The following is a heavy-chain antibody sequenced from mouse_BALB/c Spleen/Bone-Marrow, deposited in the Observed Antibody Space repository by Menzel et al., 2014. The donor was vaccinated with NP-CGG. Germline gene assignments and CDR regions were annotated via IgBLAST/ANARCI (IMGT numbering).Heavy chain of an antibody. V-gene: IGHV7-3*02. D-gene: IGHD2-12*01. CDR3: ARNYDGAMDY. J-gene: IGHJ4*01. Sequence: EVQGVESGGGLVQPGDSLRLSCATSGFTFTDYYMSWVRQPPGKALEWLGFIRNKANGYTTEYSASVKGRFTISRDNSQSILYLQMNTLRAEDSATYYCARNYDGAMDYWGQGTSVTVSS. CDR1: GFTFTDYY. CDR2: IRNKANGYTT.